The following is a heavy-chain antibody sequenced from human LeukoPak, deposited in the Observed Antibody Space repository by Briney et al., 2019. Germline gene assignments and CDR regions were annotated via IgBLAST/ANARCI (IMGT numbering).Heavy chain of an antibody. CDR3: ARERGGAPKNWFDP. Sequence: GGSLRLSCTASGFTFSSYGMNWVRQAPGKGLEWVSGITGRGENIYYAGSVKGRFTISRDNAKNSLYLQMNSLRAEDTALYYCARERGGAPKNWFDPWGQGTLVTVSS. D-gene: IGHD1-26*01. J-gene: IGHJ5*02. CDR1: GFTFSSYG. CDR2: ITGRGENI. V-gene: IGHV3-23*01.